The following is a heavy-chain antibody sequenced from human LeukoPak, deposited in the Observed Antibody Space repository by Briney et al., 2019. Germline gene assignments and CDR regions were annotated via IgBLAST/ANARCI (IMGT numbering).Heavy chain of an antibody. J-gene: IGHJ1*01. CDR1: GFTFSSYA. D-gene: IGHD6-13*01. V-gene: IGHV3-23*01. CDR2: SSGSGGST. CDR3: AKAGPGRSWYVGHFQH. Sequence: PGGSLRLSCAASGFTFSSYAMSWVRQAPGKGPEWVSGSSGSGGSTHYADSVKGRFTISRDNSKNTLYLQMNSLRAEDTAVYYCAKAGPGRSWYVGHFQHWGQGTLVTVSS.